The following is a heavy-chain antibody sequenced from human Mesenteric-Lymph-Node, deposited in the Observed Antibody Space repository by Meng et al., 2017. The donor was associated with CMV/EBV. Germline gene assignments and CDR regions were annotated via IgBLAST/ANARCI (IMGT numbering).Heavy chain of an antibody. CDR2: IYYSGST. Sequence: GGYYWSWLRQHPGKGLEWIGYIYYSGSTYYNPSLKRRVTISVDTSKNQFSLKLSSVTAADTAVYYCARAPRYYYDSSGYYHSTLFDYWGQGTLVTVSS. CDR3: ARAPRYYYDSSGYYHSTLFDY. D-gene: IGHD3-22*01. J-gene: IGHJ4*02. V-gene: IGHV4-31*02. CDR1: GGYY.